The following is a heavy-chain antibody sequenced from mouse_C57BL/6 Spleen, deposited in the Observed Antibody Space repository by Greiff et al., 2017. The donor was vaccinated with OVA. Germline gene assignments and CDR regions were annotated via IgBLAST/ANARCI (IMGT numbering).Heavy chain of an antibody. J-gene: IGHJ1*03. CDR3: ARADGYYWYFDV. Sequence: EVQLQQSGPSLVRPSQTLSLTCTVTGFSINSDCYWIWIRQFPGNKLEYIGYTFYSGITYYNPSLESRTYITRDTSKNQFSLKLSSVTTEDTATYYCARADGYYWYFDVWGTGTTVTVSS. CDR1: GFSINSDCY. CDR2: TFYSGIT. V-gene: IGHV3-3*01. D-gene: IGHD2-3*01.